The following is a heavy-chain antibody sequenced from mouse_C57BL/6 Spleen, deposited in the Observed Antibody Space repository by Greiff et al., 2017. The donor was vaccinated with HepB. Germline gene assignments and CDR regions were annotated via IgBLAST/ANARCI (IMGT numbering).Heavy chain of an antibody. CDR1: GYTFTGYW. J-gene: IGHJ3*01. CDR3: ARGGTIDYYGGGASWFAY. D-gene: IGHD1-2*01. V-gene: IGHV1-9*01. Sequence: QVQLQQSGAELMKPGASVKLSCKATGYTFTGYWIEWVKQRPGHGLEWIGEILPGSGSTNYNEKFKGKATFTADTSSNTAYMQLSSLSTEDSAIYYCARGGTIDYYGGGASWFAYWGQGTLVTGSA. CDR2: ILPGSGST.